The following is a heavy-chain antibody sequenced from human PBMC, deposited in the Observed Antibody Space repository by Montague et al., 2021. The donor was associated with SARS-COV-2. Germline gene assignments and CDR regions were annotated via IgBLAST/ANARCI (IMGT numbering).Heavy chain of an antibody. J-gene: IGHJ4*02. Sequence: SETLSLTCAVSGASITRTTYYWGWIRQPPGKGLVWIGSIYYSGSTYYNPSLKSRVTMSLDTSKIQFSLNLTSVAAADTAVYYCAREPPYSSNLASFDYWGQGALVSVSS. CDR2: IYYSGST. CDR3: AREPPYSSNLASFDY. V-gene: IGHV4-39*07. D-gene: IGHD6-13*01. CDR1: GASITRTTYY.